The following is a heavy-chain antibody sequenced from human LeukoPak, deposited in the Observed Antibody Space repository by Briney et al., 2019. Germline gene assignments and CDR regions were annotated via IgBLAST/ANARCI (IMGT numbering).Heavy chain of an antibody. D-gene: IGHD2-15*01. CDR1: GFTFSRYE. CDR2: ISSSAHNI. Sequence: GGSMRLSCAASGFTFSRYEMNWVRQAPGKGLEWVSYISSSAHNIYYADSVKGRFTISRDNAKNSLYLQMNSLRAEDTAVYYCARDLGYFIDFWGQGTLVTVSS. J-gene: IGHJ4*02. V-gene: IGHV3-48*03. CDR3: ARDLGYFIDF.